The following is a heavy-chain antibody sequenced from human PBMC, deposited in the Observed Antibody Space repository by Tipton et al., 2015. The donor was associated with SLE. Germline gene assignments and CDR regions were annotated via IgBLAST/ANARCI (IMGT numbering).Heavy chain of an antibody. V-gene: IGHV4-59*01. D-gene: IGHD3-22*01. CDR1: GGSISSYY. CDR2: IHYTRTT. J-gene: IGHJ4*02. Sequence: TLSLTCTVSGGSISSYYWSWIRQPPGKGLEWIGYIHYTRTTHCNPSLKSRVTISVDTSKNQFSLKLSSVTAADTAVYYCARDEPDGDSSGIPGDYWGQGTLVTVSS. CDR3: ARDEPDGDSSGIPGDY.